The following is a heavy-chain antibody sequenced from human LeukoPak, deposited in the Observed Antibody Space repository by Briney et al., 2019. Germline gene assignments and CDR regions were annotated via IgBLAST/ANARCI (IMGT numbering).Heavy chain of an antibody. CDR1: GFTFSSYA. CDR3: VKGGVAVAAVFDY. D-gene: IGHD6-19*01. CDR2: ISSNGGST. Sequence: GGSLRPSCSASGFTFSSYAMHWVRQAPGKGLEYVSAISSNGGSTYYADSVKGRFTISRDNSKNTLYLQMSSLRAEDTAVYYCVKGGVAVAAVFDYWGQGTLVTVSS. J-gene: IGHJ4*02. V-gene: IGHV3-64D*06.